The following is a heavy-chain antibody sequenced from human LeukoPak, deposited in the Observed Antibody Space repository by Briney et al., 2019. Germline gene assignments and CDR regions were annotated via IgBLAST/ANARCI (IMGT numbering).Heavy chain of an antibody. J-gene: IGHJ4*02. CDR2: IIPIFGTA. CDR1: GYTFTSYG. D-gene: IGHD2-21*02. Sequence: GASVKVSCKASGYTFTSYGISWVRQAPGQGLEWMGGIIPIFGTANYAQKFQGRVTITADESTSTAYMELSSLRSEDTAVYYCASIVVVTAIGKGGYWGQGTLVTVSS. CDR3: ASIVVVTAIGKGGY. V-gene: IGHV1-69*13.